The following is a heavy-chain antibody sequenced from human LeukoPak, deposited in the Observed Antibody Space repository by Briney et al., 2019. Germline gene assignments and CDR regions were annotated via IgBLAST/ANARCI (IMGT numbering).Heavy chain of an antibody. CDR1: GFTFDDYG. CDR3: ARVKGYDSSGYYGAFDI. D-gene: IGHD3-22*01. Sequence: GGSLRLSCAASGFTFDDYGMSWVRQAPGKGLEWVSGINWNGGSTGYADSVKGRFTISRDNAKNSLYLQMNSLRAEDTALYYCARVKGYDSSGYYGAFDIWGQGTMVTVSS. V-gene: IGHV3-20*04. J-gene: IGHJ3*02. CDR2: INWNGGST.